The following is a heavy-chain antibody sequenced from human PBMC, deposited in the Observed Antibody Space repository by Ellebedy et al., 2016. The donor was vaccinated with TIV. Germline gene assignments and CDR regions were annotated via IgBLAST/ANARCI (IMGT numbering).Heavy chain of an antibody. D-gene: IGHD3-3*01. Sequence: MPSETLSLTCAVHGGSSSGYYWSWIRQPPGKGLEWIGEINHSGSTNYNPSLKSRVTISVDTSKNQFSLKLSSVTAADTAVYYCARARRITISGVVIVPPYYFDYWGQGTLVTVSS. V-gene: IGHV4-34*01. CDR2: INHSGST. J-gene: IGHJ4*02. CDR1: GGSSSGYY. CDR3: ARARRITISGVVIVPPYYFDY.